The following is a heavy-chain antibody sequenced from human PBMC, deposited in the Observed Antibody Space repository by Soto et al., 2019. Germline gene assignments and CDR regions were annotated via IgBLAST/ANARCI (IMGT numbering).Heavy chain of an antibody. CDR2: ISGSGGST. D-gene: IGHD1-26*01. CDR3: ARLRGGATLNY. V-gene: IGHV3-23*01. CDR1: GFTFSSYA. J-gene: IGHJ4*02. Sequence: GGSLRLSCAASGFTFSSYAMSWVRQAPGKGLEWVSVISGSGGSTYYADSVKGRFTISRDNSKNTLYLQMNSLRAEDTAVYYCARLRGGATLNYWGQGTLVTVSS.